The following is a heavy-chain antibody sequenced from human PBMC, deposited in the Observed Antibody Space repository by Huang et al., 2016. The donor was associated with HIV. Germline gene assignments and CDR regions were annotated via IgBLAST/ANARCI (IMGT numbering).Heavy chain of an antibody. CDR1: GGSVSSTNYY. D-gene: IGHD3-10*01. Sequence: QLQLQESGPGLVKPSETLSLTCPVSGGSVSSTNYYWGWIRQPPGKGLEWIGTIYYTGSTYYNPSLKGRVTISVDTSKNQFYLKVTSVTAADTALYYCARPPGSGMLGGWFDPWGQGALVTVSS. CDR3: ARPPGSGMLGGWFDP. V-gene: IGHV4-39*01. CDR2: IYYTGST. J-gene: IGHJ5*02.